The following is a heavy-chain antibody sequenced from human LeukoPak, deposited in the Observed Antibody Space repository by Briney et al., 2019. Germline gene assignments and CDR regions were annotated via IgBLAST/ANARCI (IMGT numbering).Heavy chain of an antibody. CDR3: ARVVYSHGYCDRVTCPNWFDP. J-gene: IGHJ5*02. V-gene: IGHV1-2*04. CDR1: GYIFTDYY. D-gene: IGHD2-2*03. CDR2: INPKTGDT. Sequence: ASVKVSCKTSGYIFTDYYIHWVRQAPGQGLEWMGWINPKTGDTNSAEKFQRWVTMTRDTAISTAYMELNRLALDDTAVYYCARVVYSHGYCDRVTCPNWFDPWGQGTLVTVSS.